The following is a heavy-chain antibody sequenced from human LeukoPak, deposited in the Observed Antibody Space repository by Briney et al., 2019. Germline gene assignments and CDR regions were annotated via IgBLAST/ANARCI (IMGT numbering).Heavy chain of an antibody. CDR3: VRGNSGPDY. V-gene: IGHV3-74*01. Sequence: GGSLRLSCAASGFTFSSYGMHWVRQAPGKGLVWVSRINNPGTNTVYVDSVKGRFTMSRDNAKNTLYLQMNNLRVEDTAVYYCVRGNSGPDYWGQGTLVTVSS. J-gene: IGHJ4*02. D-gene: IGHD5-12*01. CDR1: GFTFSSYG. CDR2: INNPGTNT.